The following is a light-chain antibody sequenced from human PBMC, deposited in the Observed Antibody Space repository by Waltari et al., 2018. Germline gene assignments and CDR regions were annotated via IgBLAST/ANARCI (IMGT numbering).Light chain of an antibody. Sequence: DIQMTQSPSTLAASVGDRVTITCRATQSISYWLALYQHKPGKAPNLLIYKASNLKSGVPSRFSGSGSGTEFTLTISSLQPDDCGTYYCQQFYRYPLTFGGGTKVEI. V-gene: IGKV1-5*03. J-gene: IGKJ4*01. CDR1: QSISYW. CDR2: KAS. CDR3: QQFYRYPLT.